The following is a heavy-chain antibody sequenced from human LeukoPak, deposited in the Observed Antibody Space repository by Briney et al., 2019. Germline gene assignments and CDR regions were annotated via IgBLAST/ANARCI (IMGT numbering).Heavy chain of an antibody. CDR3: AKDLTYYYDSSGPTGFDY. J-gene: IGHJ4*02. Sequence: GGSLRLSCAASGFTFSSYAMSWVRQAPGKGLEWVSAISGSGGSTYYADSVKGRFTISRDNSKNTLYLQMNSLRAEDTAVYYCAKDLTYYYDSSGPTGFDYWGQGTLVTVSS. D-gene: IGHD3-22*01. V-gene: IGHV3-23*01. CDR1: GFTFSSYA. CDR2: ISGSGGST.